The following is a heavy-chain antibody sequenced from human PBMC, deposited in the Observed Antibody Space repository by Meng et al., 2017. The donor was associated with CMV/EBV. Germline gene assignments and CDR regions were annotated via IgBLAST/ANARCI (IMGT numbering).Heavy chain of an antibody. D-gene: IGHD2-2*01. V-gene: IGHV4-34*01. CDR1: GSFSGSY. CDR2: INHSGST. J-gene: IGHJ5*02. Sequence: GSFSGSYWSWIRQPPRKGLEWIGEINHSGSTNYNPSLKSRVTISVDTSKNQFSLKLSSVTAADTAVYYCARGVGYCSSTSCYPRFDPWGQGTLVTVSS. CDR3: ARGVGYCSSTSCYPRFDP.